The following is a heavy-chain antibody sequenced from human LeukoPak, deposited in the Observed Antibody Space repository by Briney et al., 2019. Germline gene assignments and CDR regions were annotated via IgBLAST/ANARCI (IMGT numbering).Heavy chain of an antibody. Sequence: ASVKVSCKASGYTFTSYGISWVRQAPGQGLEWMGWISAYNGNTNYAQKLHGRVTITTDTSTSTAYMELRSLRSDDTAVYYCARALPPDIVVVPAANTYMDVWGKGTTVTVSS. J-gene: IGHJ6*03. D-gene: IGHD2-2*01. V-gene: IGHV1-18*01. CDR2: ISAYNGNT. CDR3: ARALPPDIVVVPAANTYMDV. CDR1: GYTFTSYG.